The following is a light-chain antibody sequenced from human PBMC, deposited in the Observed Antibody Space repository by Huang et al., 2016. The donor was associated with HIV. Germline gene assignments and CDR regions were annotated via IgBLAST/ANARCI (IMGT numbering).Light chain of an antibody. J-gene: IGKJ1*01. CDR1: QGVSNW. V-gene: IGKV1-5*03. CDR2: KTS. CDR3: QQYNSYPWT. Sequence: DIQLTQSPSTLSASVGDRVTITCRASQGVSNWLAWYRQKPGKAPNLLIYKTSSLESGVPSRFSGIGSGTVFALTISSLQPDDFATYYCQQYNSYPWTFGQGTRVDIK.